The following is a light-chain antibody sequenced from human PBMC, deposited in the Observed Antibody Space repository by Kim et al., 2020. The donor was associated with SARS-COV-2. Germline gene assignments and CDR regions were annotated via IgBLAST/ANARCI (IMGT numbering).Light chain of an antibody. CDR3: AAWDDSLNGYV. V-gene: IGLV1-44*01. J-gene: IGLJ1*01. CDR1: SSNIGSNT. CDR2: SNN. Sequence: ELTQPPSASGTPGQRVTISCSGSSSNIGSNTVNWYQQLPGTAPKLLIYSNNQRPSGVPDRISGSKSGTSASLAISGLQSEDEADYYCAAWDDSLNGYVLGTGTKVT.